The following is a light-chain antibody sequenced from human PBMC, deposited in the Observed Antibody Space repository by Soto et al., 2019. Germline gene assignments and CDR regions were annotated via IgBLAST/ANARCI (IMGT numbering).Light chain of an antibody. Sequence: HSVLTQPASVSGSPGQSITISCTGTSSDVGGYTYVSWYQQHPGKAPKLMIYDVSYRPSGVSNRFSGSKSGNTASLTISGLQAEDEADYYCCSSTSSNTYVFGTGTKLTVL. V-gene: IGLV2-14*01. CDR2: DVS. J-gene: IGLJ1*01. CDR3: CSSTSSNTYV. CDR1: SSDVGGYTY.